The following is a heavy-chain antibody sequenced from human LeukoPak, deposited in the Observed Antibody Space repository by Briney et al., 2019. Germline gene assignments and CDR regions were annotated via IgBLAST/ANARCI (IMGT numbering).Heavy chain of an antibody. J-gene: IGHJ4*02. Sequence: GGSLRLSCAASRFTFSSYAMNWVRQAPGKGLEWVSAISGSGGSTYYADSVKGRFTISRDNAENSVFLQMNSLRAEDTAVYYCARGGTTTWVEDYWGQGTLVTVSS. D-gene: IGHD2-2*01. V-gene: IGHV3-23*01. CDR2: ISGSGGST. CDR1: RFTFSSYA. CDR3: ARGGTTTWVEDY.